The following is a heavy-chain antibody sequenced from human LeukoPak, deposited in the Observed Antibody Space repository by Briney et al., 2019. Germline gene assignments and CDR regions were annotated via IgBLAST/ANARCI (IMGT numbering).Heavy chain of an antibody. CDR1: GFSFSTYW. CDR3: ARDTLGEGEDANYAVYYFDY. CDR2: IKQDGNEK. D-gene: IGHD4/OR15-4a*01. V-gene: IGHV3-7*01. J-gene: IGHJ4*02. Sequence: GGSLRLSCAASGFSFSTYWMSWVRQAPGKGLEWVANIKQDGNEKSYADSVKGRFTISRDNAKNSLDLQMNSLRAEGTAVYYCARDTLGEGEDANYAVYYFDYWGQGSVVTVSS.